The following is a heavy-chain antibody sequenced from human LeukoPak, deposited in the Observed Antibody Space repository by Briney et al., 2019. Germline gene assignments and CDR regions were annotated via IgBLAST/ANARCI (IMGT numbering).Heavy chain of an antibody. Sequence: ASVKVSCKASGYTFVTYGITWVRQAPGQGLEWMGWISAYNGDRNYAQNLQGRLTMTTDTSTSTAYMELSSLRSEDTAVYYCARGNIVVVPAAISTMGDSHYYMDVWGKGTTVTVSS. V-gene: IGHV1-18*01. D-gene: IGHD2-2*01. CDR2: ISAYNGDR. CDR3: ARGNIVVVPAAISTMGDSHYYMDV. CDR1: GYTFVTYG. J-gene: IGHJ6*03.